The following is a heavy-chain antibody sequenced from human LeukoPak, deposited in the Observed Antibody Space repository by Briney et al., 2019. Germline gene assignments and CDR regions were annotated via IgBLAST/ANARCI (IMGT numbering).Heavy chain of an antibody. Sequence: SVKVSCKASGRTFSSYAISWVRQAPGQGLEWMGGIIPIFGTANYEQKFQGRVTITADESTSTAYMELRSLRSEDTAVYYCARENSRIVATIGGGFDPWGQGTLVTVSS. CDR1: GRTFSSYA. V-gene: IGHV1-69*01. D-gene: IGHD5-12*01. J-gene: IGHJ5*02. CDR2: IIPIFGTA. CDR3: ARENSRIVATIGGGFDP.